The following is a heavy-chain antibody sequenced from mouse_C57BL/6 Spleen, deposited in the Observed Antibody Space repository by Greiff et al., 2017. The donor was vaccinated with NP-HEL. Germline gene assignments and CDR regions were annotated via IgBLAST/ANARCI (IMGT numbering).Heavy chain of an antibody. CDR3: ARGFGTAVVAHWYFDV. CDR1: GYTFTSYW. V-gene: IGHV1-53*01. Sequence: QVQLQQPGTELVKPGASVKLSCKASGYTFTSYWMHWVKQRPGQGLEWIGNINPSNGGTNYNEKFKSKATLTVDKSSSTAYMQLSSLTSEDSAVYYCARGFGTAVVAHWYFDVWGTGTTVTVSS. CDR2: INPSNGGT. J-gene: IGHJ1*03. D-gene: IGHD1-1*01.